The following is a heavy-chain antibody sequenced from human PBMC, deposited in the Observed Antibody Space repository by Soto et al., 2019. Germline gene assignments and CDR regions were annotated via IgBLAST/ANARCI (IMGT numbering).Heavy chain of an antibody. Sequence: SETLSLTCTVSGGSISSSSYYWGWIRQPPGKGLEWIGSIYYSGSTYYNPSLKSRVTISVDTSKNQFSLKLSSVTAADTAVYYCAPLSKLRYFDWLSPGYFDYWGQGTLVTVSS. CDR3: APLSKLRYFDWLSPGYFDY. J-gene: IGHJ4*02. D-gene: IGHD3-9*01. CDR1: GGSISSSSYY. CDR2: IYYSGST. V-gene: IGHV4-39*01.